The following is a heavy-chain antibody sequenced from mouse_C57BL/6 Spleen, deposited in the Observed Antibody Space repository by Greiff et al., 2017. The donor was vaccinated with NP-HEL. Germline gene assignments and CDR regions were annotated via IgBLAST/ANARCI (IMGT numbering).Heavy chain of an antibody. CDR2: IDPEDGET. V-gene: IGHV14-2*01. Sequence: VQLKQSGAELVKPGASVKLSCTASGFNIKDYYMHWVKQRTEQGLEWIGRIDPEDGETKYAPKFQGKATITAETSSNTAYLQLSSRTSEYTAVDYCARNYYGSSPAWFAYWGQGTLVTVSA. CDR1: GFNIKDYY. CDR3: ARNYYGSSPAWFAY. D-gene: IGHD1-1*01. J-gene: IGHJ3*01.